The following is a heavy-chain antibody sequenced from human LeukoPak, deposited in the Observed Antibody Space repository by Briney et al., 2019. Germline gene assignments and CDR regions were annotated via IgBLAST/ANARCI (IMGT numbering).Heavy chain of an antibody. Sequence: SETLSLTCAVSGYSISSGYYWGWIRQPPGKGLEWIGSIYHSGSTHYNPSLKSRVTISVDTSKNQFSLKLSSVTAADTAVYYCARNDILTGYSSTEFDYWGQGTLVTVSS. V-gene: IGHV4-38-2*01. CDR2: IYHSGST. CDR3: ARNDILTGYSSTEFDY. D-gene: IGHD3-9*01. CDR1: GYSISSGYY. J-gene: IGHJ4*02.